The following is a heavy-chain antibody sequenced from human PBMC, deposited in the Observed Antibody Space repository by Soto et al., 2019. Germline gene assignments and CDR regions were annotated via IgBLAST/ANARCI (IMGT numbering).Heavy chain of an antibody. CDR3: ARDQELDIVLMVYASDNWFDP. D-gene: IGHD2-8*01. V-gene: IGHV1-18*01. Sequence: ASVKVSCKASGYTFTSYGISWVRQAPGQGLEWMGWISAYNGNTNYAQKLQGRVTMTTDTSTSTAYMELRSLRSDDTAVYYCARDQELDIVLMVYASDNWFDPWGQGTLVTVSS. CDR2: ISAYNGNT. CDR1: GYTFTSYG. J-gene: IGHJ5*02.